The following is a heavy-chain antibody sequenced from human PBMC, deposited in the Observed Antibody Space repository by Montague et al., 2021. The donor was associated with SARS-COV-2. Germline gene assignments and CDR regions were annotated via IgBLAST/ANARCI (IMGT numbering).Heavy chain of an antibody. CDR2: VYYSGYT. J-gene: IGHJ4*02. Sequence: SETLSLTCTVSGDSVSSSDHYWGWIRQPPGKGLEWLGIVYYSGYTYYNPSVKGRVTISIDASKNQISLKLNSLTATDTAIYHCARRRLREDYFDFWGQGTLLTVSS. V-gene: IGHV4-39*01. CDR1: GDSVSSSDHY. D-gene: IGHD4-17*01. CDR3: ARRRLREDYFDF.